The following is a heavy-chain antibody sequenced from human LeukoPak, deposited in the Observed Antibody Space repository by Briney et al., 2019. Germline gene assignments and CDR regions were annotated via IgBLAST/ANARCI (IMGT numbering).Heavy chain of an antibody. CDR1: GFTFSSYT. CDR3: ARFAAGGSYYYYMDV. V-gene: IGHV3-48*01. J-gene: IGHJ6*03. Sequence: SGGSLRLSCAASGFTFSSYTMNWVRQPPGKGLEWVSNIGPSSPTIYYADSVKGRFTISRDNAKNSLYLQMNSRRADDTAVYYCARFAAGGSYYYYMDVWGKGTTVTVSS. D-gene: IGHD6-25*01. CDR2: IGPSSPTI.